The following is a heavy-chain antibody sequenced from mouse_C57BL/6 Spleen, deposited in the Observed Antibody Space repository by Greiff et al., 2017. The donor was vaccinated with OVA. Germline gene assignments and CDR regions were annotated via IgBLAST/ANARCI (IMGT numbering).Heavy chain of an antibody. V-gene: IGHV3-6*01. CDR2: ISYDGSN. CDR3: ARALYDYDGSWFAY. J-gene: IGHJ3*01. D-gene: IGHD2-4*01. Sequence: ESGPGLVKPSQSLSLTCSVTGYSITSGYYWNWIRQFPGNKLEWMGYISYDGSNNYNPSLKNRISITRDTSKNQFFLKLNSGTTEDTATDYCARALYDYDGSWFAYWGKGTLVTVSA. CDR1: GYSITSGYY.